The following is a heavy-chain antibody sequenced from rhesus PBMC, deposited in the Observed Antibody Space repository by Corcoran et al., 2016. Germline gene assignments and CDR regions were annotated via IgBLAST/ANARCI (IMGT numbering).Heavy chain of an antibody. CDR2: IYSSGSST. J-gene: IGHJ4*01. D-gene: IGHD3S6*01. Sequence: QLQLQESGPGLVKPSETLSVTCAVSGGSISSSYWSWIRQAPGKGLEWIGYIYSSGSSTNYNPSLKSRGTLSVDTSKNQLSLKLSSVTAADTAVYYCARYTLRGFDYWGQGVLVTVSS. V-gene: IGHV4-169*01. CDR1: GGSISSSY. CDR3: ARYTLRGFDY.